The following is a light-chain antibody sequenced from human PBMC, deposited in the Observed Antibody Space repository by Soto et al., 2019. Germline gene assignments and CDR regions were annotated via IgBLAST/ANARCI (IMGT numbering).Light chain of an antibody. CDR1: SSDVGGHNY. Sequence: QSALTQPASVSGSPGQSITISCTGSSSDVGGHNYVYWYQQHPGKAPKLVIYDVNSRPSGVSNRFSGSKSGNTASLTISGLQAEDEADYYCSSYTTSDTLVFGGGTKLTVL. CDR3: SSYTTSDTLV. CDR2: DVN. V-gene: IGLV2-14*03. J-gene: IGLJ2*01.